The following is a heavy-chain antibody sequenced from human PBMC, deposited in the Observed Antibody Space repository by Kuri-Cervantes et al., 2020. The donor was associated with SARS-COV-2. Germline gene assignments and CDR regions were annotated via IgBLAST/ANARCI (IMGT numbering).Heavy chain of an antibody. V-gene: IGHV3-74*01. CDR3: ARDPVTPGYYYYYGMDV. CDR1: GFTFSSYW. Sequence: GESLKISCAASGFTFSSYWMHWVRQAPGKGLVWVSRINSDESSTSYADSVKGRFTISRDNAKNTLYLQMNSLRAEDTAVYYCARDPVTPGYYYYYGMDVWGQGTTVTVSS. D-gene: IGHD4-23*01. J-gene: IGHJ6*02. CDR2: INSDESST.